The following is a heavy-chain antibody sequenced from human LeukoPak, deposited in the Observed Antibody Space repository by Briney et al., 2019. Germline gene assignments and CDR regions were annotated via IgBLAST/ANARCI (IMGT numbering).Heavy chain of an antibody. J-gene: IGHJ6*02. CDR2: IWHDGSIE. Sequence: GGSLRLSCAASGFTFSGSDMHWVRQVPGKGLKWVAVIWHDGSIESYADSVKGRFTVSRDNSKTTLYLQMNSLRAEDTAVYYCATGPLNDYGMGDWGQGTTVTVS. CDR3: ATGPLNDYGMGD. V-gene: IGHV3-33*03. CDR1: GFTFSGSD.